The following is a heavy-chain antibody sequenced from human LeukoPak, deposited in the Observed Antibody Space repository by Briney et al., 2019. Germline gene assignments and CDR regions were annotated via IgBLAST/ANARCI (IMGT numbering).Heavy chain of an antibody. CDR3: ARRDVTTHRFDY. CDR1: GDSISSGASY. Sequence: SETLSLTCTVSGDSISSGASYWSWIRRPPGEGLEWIGYIYHSGTSYYNPSLRSRVSISVDTSRNQFSLNVRSVTDADTAVYYCARRDVTTHRFDYWGQGALVTVSS. D-gene: IGHD4-17*01. J-gene: IGHJ4*02. CDR2: IYHSGTS. V-gene: IGHV4-30-4*01.